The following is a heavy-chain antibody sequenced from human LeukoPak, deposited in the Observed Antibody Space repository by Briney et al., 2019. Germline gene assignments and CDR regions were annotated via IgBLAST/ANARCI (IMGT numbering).Heavy chain of an antibody. J-gene: IGHJ4*02. CDR2: ISGSGGST. V-gene: IGHV3-23*01. Sequence: PGGSLRLSCAASGFTFSSYAMSWVRQAPGKGLEWVSAISGSGGSTYYADSVKGRFTISRDNSKNTLYLQMNSLGAEDTAVYYCAKNIAPYYYDSSGYPLGVNYWGQGTLVTVSS. CDR3: AKNIAPYYYDSSGYPLGVNY. CDR1: GFTFSSYA. D-gene: IGHD3-22*01.